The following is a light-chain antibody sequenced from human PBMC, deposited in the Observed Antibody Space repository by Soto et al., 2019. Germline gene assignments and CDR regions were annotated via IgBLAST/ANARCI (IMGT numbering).Light chain of an antibody. CDR2: LGS. J-gene: IGKJ1*01. CDR3: MQPLQSWT. V-gene: IGKV2-28*01. CDR1: QSHLHSNGYNY. Sequence: DIVMTQSPLSLPVTPGEPASISCRSSQSHLHSNGYNYLDWYLQKPGQSPQLLIYLGSNRASGVPDRFSGSGSGTDFTLKISRVDAEDVGVYYCMQPLQSWTFGQGTKVEIK.